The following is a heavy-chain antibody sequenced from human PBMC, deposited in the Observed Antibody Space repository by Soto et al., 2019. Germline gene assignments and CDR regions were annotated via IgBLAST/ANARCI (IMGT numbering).Heavy chain of an antibody. J-gene: IGHJ4*02. D-gene: IGHD3-3*01. Sequence: EVSLVESGGGLVMPGGSLRLSCAASGFTFRDAWMSWVRQITGKGLEWVGRIKSKNDGITEAYGAAVTGRFVISREHSKNMLFLDMNSLKMENTALYYCVTEPVGAGEGILDYWGRGTMFTVSS. CDR3: VTEPVGAGEGILDY. V-gene: IGHV3-15*05. CDR2: IKSKNDGITE. CDR1: GFTFRDAW.